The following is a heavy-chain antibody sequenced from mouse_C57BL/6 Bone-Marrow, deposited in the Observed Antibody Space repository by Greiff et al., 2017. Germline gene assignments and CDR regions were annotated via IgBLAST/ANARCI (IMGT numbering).Heavy chain of an antibody. V-gene: IGHV14-2*01. D-gene: IGHD3-2*02. J-gene: IGHJ3*01. CDR1: GFNIKDYY. Sequence: EVQLQESGAELVKPGASVKLSCAASGFNIKDYYMHWVKQRTEQGLEWIGRIDPEDGETKYAPKFQGKATITADTSSNTAYLQLSSLTSEDTAVYYCARGGDDDSSGYTPDWFAYWGQGTLVTVSA. CDR2: IDPEDGET. CDR3: ARGGDDDSSGYTPDWFAY.